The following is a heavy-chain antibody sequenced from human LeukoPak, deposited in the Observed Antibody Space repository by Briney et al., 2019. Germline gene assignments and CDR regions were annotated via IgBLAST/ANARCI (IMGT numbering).Heavy chain of an antibody. CDR3: ARDVFDRGLQWYFDL. CDR2: IYRDGDT. D-gene: IGHD3-16*01. J-gene: IGHJ2*01. CDR1: GXTVSTNY. V-gene: IGHV3-53*01. Sequence: PGGSLRLSCAASGXTVSTNYMSWVRQAPGKGLERVSVIYRDGDTYYADSVKGRFTISRDSSKNILYLQMNSLRAKDTAVYYCARDVFDRGLQWYFDLWGRGTVITVSS.